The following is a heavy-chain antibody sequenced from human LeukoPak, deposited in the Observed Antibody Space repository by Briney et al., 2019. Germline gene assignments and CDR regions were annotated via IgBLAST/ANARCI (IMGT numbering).Heavy chain of an antibody. CDR2: INHSGST. J-gene: IGHJ4*02. CDR1: GGSFSGYY. V-gene: IGHV4-34*01. CDR3: ARAITMVRGVLYYFDY. Sequence: PSETLSLTCAVYGGSFSGYYWSWIRQPPGKGLEWIGEINHSGSTNYNPSLKSRVTISVDTSKNQFSLKLSSVTAADTAVHYCARAITMVRGVLYYFDYWGQGTLVTVSS. D-gene: IGHD3-10*01.